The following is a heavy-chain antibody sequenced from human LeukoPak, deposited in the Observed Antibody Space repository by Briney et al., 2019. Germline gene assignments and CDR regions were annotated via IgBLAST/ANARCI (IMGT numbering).Heavy chain of an antibody. Sequence: GGSLRLSCAASGFTVSSNYMSWVHQAPGKGLEWVSVIYSGGSTYYADSVKGRFTISRDNSKNTLYLQMNSLRAEDTAVYYCARLACSSTSRPLRYWGQGTLVTVSS. CDR2: IYSGGST. J-gene: IGHJ4*02. CDR3: ARLACSSTSRPLRY. CDR1: GFTVSSNY. D-gene: IGHD2-2*01. V-gene: IGHV3-53*01.